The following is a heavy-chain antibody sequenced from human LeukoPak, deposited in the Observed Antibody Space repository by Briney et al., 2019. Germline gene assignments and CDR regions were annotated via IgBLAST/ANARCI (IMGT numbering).Heavy chain of an antibody. Sequence: SQTLSLTCTVSGGSISSGSYYWSWIRQPAGKGLERIGRIYTSGSTNYNPSLKSRVTISVDTSKNQFSLKLSSVTAADTAVYYCARDYTGSYYYYYMDVWGKGTTVTVSS. CDR1: GGSISSGSYY. CDR3: ARDYTGSYYYYYMDV. V-gene: IGHV4-61*02. CDR2: IYTSGST. D-gene: IGHD2-8*02. J-gene: IGHJ6*03.